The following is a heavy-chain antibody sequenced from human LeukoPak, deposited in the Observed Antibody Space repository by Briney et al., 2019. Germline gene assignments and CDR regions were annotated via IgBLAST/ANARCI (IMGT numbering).Heavy chain of an antibody. Sequence: KPSETLSLTCTVSGGSISSYYWSWIRQPAGKGLEWIGRIYTSGSTNYNPSVKSRVTMSVDTSKNQFSLKLSSVTATDTAVYYCARGYSRKDGYNLDDAFDIWGQGTMVTVSS. V-gene: IGHV4-4*07. CDR3: ARGYSRKDGYNLDDAFDI. CDR2: IYTSGST. CDR1: GGSISSYY. J-gene: IGHJ3*02. D-gene: IGHD5-24*01.